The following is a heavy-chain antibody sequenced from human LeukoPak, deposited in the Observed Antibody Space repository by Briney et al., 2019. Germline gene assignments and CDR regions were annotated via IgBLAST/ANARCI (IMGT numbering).Heavy chain of an antibody. CDR2: IIPILGIA. J-gene: IGHJ5*02. CDR3: ARVPYYDSSGYNPYNWFDP. D-gene: IGHD3-22*01. CDR1: GGTFSSYA. Sequence: SVKVSCKASGGTFSSYAISWVRQAPGQGLEWMGRIIPILGIANYAQKFQGRVTITADKSTSTAYMELSSLRSEDTAVYYCARVPYYDSSGYNPYNWFDPWGQGTLVTVSS. V-gene: IGHV1-69*04.